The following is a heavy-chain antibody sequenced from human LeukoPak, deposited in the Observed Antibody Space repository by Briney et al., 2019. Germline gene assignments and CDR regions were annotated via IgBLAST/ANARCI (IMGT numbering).Heavy chain of an antibody. CDR3: ARNGYSSSWYRN. CDR1: GFTFSSYA. D-gene: IGHD6-13*01. V-gene: IGHV3-23*01. J-gene: IGHJ4*02. Sequence: GGSLRLSCSASGFTFSSYAINWVRQAPGKGLEWVSAIGSNGGSTYYADSVKGRFTISRDNSKNTLYLQMNSLRAEDTAVYYCARNGYSSSWYRNWGQGTLVTVSS. CDR2: IGSNGGST.